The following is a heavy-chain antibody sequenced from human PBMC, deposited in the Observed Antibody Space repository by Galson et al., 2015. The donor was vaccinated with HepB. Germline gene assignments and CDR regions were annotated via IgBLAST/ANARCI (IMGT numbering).Heavy chain of an antibody. CDR2: IAYDGSNK. J-gene: IGHJ4*02. Sequence: SLRLSCAASGFSFRNYATHWVRQAPGKGLEWVAVIAYDGSNKYYADSVKGRFSISRDNSKNTLYLQMNSLRTEDTAVYYCAKDRGSVNNDWFHVFDYWGQGTLVTVSS. D-gene: IGHD3-10*01. CDR3: AKDRGSVNNDWFHVFDY. V-gene: IGHV3-30*04. CDR1: GFSFRNYA.